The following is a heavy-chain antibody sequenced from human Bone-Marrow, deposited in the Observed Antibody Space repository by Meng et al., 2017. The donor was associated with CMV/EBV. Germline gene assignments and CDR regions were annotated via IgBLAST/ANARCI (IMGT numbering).Heavy chain of an antibody. CDR2: IYYSGSP. D-gene: IGHD1-26*01. CDR1: GGSVCVGGYY. J-gene: IGHJ4*02. V-gene: IGHV4-31*03. CDR3: ARVNSGSFDY. Sequence: YPVSGGSVCVGGYYLDCIRQHPGKGLECVGYIYYSGSPYYTPSLKIRVPLSVDTSKNQFSLKLSSVPAADTAVYYCARVNSGSFDYWGQGTLVTVSS.